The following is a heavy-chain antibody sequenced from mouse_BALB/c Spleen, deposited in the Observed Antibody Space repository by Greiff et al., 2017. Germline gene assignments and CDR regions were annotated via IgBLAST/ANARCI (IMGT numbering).Heavy chain of an antibody. CDR1: GFNIKDTY. Sequence: EVQLQQSGAELVKPGASVKLSCTASGFNIKDTYMHWVKQRPEQGLEWIGRIDPANGNTKYDPKFQGKATITADTSSNTAYLQLSSLTSEDTAVYYCASLPSSWAMDYWGQGTSVTVSS. D-gene: IGHD3-1*01. J-gene: IGHJ4*01. V-gene: IGHV14-3*02. CDR3: ASLPSSWAMDY. CDR2: IDPANGNT.